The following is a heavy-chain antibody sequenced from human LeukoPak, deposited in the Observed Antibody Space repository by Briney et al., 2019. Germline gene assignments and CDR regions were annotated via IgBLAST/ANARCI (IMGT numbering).Heavy chain of an antibody. Sequence: PGGSQRLFCAASGFTFSSYWMSWVRQAPGKGLEWVANIKKDGSEKYYVDSVKGRFTISRDNAKNSLYLQMNSLRAEDTAVYYCARDAPGYFESRGIGDNCWGRGTLVTVSS. D-gene: IGHD3-9*01. CDR3: ARDAPGYFESRGIGDNC. CDR2: IKKDGSEK. CDR1: GFTFSSYW. J-gene: IGHJ4*02. V-gene: IGHV3-7*04.